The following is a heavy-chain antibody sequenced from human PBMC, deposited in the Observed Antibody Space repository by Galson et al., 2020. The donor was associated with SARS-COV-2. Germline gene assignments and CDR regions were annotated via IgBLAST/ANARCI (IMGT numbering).Heavy chain of an antibody. Sequence: TGGSLRLSCAASGFTFSIYAMSWVRQAPGKGLEWVSSISAGGGSTYYADSVKGRFTISRDNSKNTLYAQMDSLRAEDTAVYYCASRQSFSSSWFFFGYWGQGTQVTVSS. D-gene: IGHD6-13*01. J-gene: IGHJ4*02. CDR3: ASRQSFSSSWFFFGY. CDR1: GFTFSIYA. CDR2: ISAGGGST. V-gene: IGHV3-23*01.